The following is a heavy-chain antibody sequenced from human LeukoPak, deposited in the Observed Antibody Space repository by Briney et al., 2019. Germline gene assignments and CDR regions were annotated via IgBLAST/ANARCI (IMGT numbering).Heavy chain of an antibody. V-gene: IGHV1-46*01. CDR3: ARDLLAPDY. Sequence: GASVKVSCKASGYTFTNYYIHWVRQATGQGLEWVGAINPFDGTTSHAQKFQGRVTMTRDMSTTTVYMELSSLRSEDTAIYHCARDLLAPDYWGQGTLVTVSS. D-gene: IGHD1-26*01. CDR2: INPFDGTT. J-gene: IGHJ4*02. CDR1: GYTFTNYY.